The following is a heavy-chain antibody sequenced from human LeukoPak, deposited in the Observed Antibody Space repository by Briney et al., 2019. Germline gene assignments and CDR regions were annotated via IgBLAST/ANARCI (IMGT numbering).Heavy chain of an antibody. CDR1: GFTFSNYG. J-gene: IGHJ5*02. CDR2: ITYDGSNE. Sequence: PGRSLRLSCAASGFTFSNYGIHWVRHAPGKGLEWVALITYDGSNEYYADSVKGRFTISRDNSKNTLYLQMNSLRAEDTAVYYCARRREKWFDPWGQGTLVTVSS. CDR3: ARRREKWFDP. V-gene: IGHV3-33*01.